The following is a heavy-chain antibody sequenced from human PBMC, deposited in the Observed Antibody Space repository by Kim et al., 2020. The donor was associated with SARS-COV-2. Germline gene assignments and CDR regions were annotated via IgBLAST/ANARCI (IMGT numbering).Heavy chain of an antibody. J-gene: IGHJ4*02. V-gene: IGHV3-33*06. Sequence: GGSLRLSCAASGFTFSSYGMHWVRQAPGKGLEWVAVIWYDGSNKYYADSVKGRFTISRDNSKNTLYLQMNSLRAEDTAVYYCAKEVLDGANAQWVFDYWGQGTLVTVSS. CDR1: GFTFSSYG. CDR3: AKEVLDGANAQWVFDY. CDR2: IWYDGSNK. D-gene: IGHD1-26*01.